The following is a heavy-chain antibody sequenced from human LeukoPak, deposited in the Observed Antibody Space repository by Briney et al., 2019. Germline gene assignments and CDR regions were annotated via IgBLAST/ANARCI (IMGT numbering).Heavy chain of an antibody. CDR3: ARDRVDTAMVFDY. V-gene: IGHV1-18*01. J-gene: IGHJ4*02. CDR1: GYTFTSYG. D-gene: IGHD5-18*01. Sequence: ASVKVSCKASGYTFTSYGISWVRQAPGQGLEWMGWISAYNGNTNYAQKLQGRVTMTTDTSTSTAHMELRSLRSDDTAVYYCARDRVDTAMVFDYWGQGTLVTVSS. CDR2: ISAYNGNT.